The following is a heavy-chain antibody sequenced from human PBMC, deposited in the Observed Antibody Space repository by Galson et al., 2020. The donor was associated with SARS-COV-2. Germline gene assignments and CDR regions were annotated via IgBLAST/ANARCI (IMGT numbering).Heavy chain of an antibody. V-gene: IGHV3-23*01. CDR3: GKSASNYYGSGRGFFLDY. Sequence: GGSLRLSCAASGFTFSSYAMSWVRQAPGKGLEWVSAISGSGGSTYYADSVKGRFTISRDNSKNTLYLQMNSLRAEDTAVYYCGKSASNYYGSGRGFFLDYWGQGTLVTVSS. J-gene: IGHJ4*02. D-gene: IGHD3-10*01. CDR1: GFTFSSYA. CDR2: ISGSGGST.